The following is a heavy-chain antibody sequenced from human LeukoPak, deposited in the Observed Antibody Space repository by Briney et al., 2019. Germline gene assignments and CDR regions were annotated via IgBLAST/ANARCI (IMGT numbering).Heavy chain of an antibody. D-gene: IGHD3-10*02. J-gene: IGHJ6*04. CDR1: GFTFSSYE. Sequence: GGSLRLSCAASGFTFSSYEMNWVRQAPGKGLEWVSYISSSGSTIYYVDSVKGRFTISRDNAKNSLYLQMNSLRAEDTAVYYCAELGITMIGGVWGKGTTVTISS. CDR3: AELGITMIGGV. CDR2: ISSSGSTI. V-gene: IGHV3-48*03.